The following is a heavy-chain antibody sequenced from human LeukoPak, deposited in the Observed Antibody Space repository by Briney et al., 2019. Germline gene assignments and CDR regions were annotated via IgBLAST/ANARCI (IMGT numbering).Heavy chain of an antibody. J-gene: IGHJ4*02. CDR1: GFTFDDYA. CDR3: AKDMPKYYYDSSGPLDY. D-gene: IGHD3-22*01. CDR2: IIWSSDII. Sequence: GGSLRLSCAASGFTFDDYAMHWVRQAPGKGLEWVSGIIWSSDIIAYAGSVKGRFTISKDNAKNSLYLQMNSLRAEDTALYYCAKDMPKYYYDSSGPLDYWGQGTLVTVSS. V-gene: IGHV3-9*01.